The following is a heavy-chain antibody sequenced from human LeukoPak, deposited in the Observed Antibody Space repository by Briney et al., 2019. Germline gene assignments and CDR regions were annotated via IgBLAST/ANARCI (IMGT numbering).Heavy chain of an antibody. J-gene: IGHJ4*02. V-gene: IGHV3-23*01. CDR1: GFTFSSYA. Sequence: TGESLRLSCAASGFTFSSYALTWVRQAPGKGLEWVSTITGSDDRTYYADSVKGRFTISRDYSKNTLHLQLNSLRAEDTAIYYCAKGPQLGSGYHPDSWGRGTLVTVPS. CDR2: ITGSDDRT. D-gene: IGHD3-22*01. CDR3: AKGPQLGSGYHPDS.